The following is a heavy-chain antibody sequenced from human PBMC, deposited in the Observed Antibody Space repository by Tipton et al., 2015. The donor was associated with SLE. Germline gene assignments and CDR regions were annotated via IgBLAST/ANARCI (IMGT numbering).Heavy chain of an antibody. D-gene: IGHD3-10*01. J-gene: IGHJ6*03. CDR3: ARVLFSIVTIPGPIYYYSYMDG. V-gene: IGHV4-34*01. CDR2: IDRSGST. CDR1: GGSFSGYY. Sequence: TLSLTCAVYGGSFSGYYWGWIRQPPGKGLEWIGEIDRSGSTNYKPSLKSRVTISVDTSKNQFSLKLTSVTAADTAVYYCARVLFSIVTIPGPIYYYSYMDGLDKGTAVPVSS.